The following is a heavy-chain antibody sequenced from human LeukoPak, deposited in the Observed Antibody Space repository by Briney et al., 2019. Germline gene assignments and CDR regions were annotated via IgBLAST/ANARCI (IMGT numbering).Heavy chain of an antibody. V-gene: IGHV3-21*01. CDR1: GFTFSGYS. CDR2: VSSSSSSI. J-gene: IGHJ6*03. CDR3: ARFAAGGSYYYYMDV. D-gene: IGHD6-25*01. Sequence: GGSLRLSCAASGFTFSGYSMSWVRQAPGKGLEWVSFVSSSSSSIYYADSVKGRFTISRDNAKNSLYLQMNSLRADDTAVYYCARFAAGGSYYYYMDVWGKGTTVTVSS.